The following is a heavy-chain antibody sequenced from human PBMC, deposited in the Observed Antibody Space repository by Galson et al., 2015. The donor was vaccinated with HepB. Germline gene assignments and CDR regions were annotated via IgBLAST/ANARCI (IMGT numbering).Heavy chain of an antibody. D-gene: IGHD2-8*01. CDR2: ISSSSSYI. J-gene: IGHJ6*02. Sequence: SLRLSCAASGFTFSSYSMNWVRQAPGKGLEWVSSISSSSSYIYYADSVKGRFTISRDNAKNSLYLQMNSLRAEDTAVYYCARANTYYYYGMDVWGQGTTVTVSS. V-gene: IGHV3-21*01. CDR1: GFTFSSYS. CDR3: ARANTYYYYGMDV.